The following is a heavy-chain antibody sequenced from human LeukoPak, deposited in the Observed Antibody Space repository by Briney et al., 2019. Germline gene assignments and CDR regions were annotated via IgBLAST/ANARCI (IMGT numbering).Heavy chain of an antibody. CDR3: ARAPSSAWYPLDY. J-gene: IGHJ4*02. Sequence: GGSLRLSCAGSGFTVSSDYMTWVRQAPGKGLEWVSVIYSGGTTYYADSVKGRFTISTDDSKNTLFLQMNSLTAEDTAVYYCARAPSSAWYPLDYWGQGTLVTVSS. CDR2: IYSGGTT. CDR1: GFTVSSDY. V-gene: IGHV3-53*01. D-gene: IGHD6-19*01.